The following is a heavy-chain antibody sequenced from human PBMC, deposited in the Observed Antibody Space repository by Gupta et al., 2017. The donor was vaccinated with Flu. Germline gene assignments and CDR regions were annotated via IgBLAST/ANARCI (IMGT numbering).Heavy chain of an antibody. D-gene: IGHD3-10*01. Sequence: YDIHWVRQAPGQGLEWMGILNPSGGGTSYAQKFQGRVTMTRDTSTSTVSLELSSLRSEDTAVYYCTRDGESATTHAFDIWGQGTMVTVSS. J-gene: IGHJ3*02. V-gene: IGHV1-46*03. CDR1: YD. CDR3: TRDGESATTHAFDI. CDR2: LNPSGGGT.